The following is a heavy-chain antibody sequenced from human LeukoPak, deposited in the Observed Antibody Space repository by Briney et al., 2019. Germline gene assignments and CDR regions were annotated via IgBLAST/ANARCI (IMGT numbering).Heavy chain of an antibody. Sequence: SETLSLTCTVSGGSISSYYWSWIRQPPGKGLEWIGYIYYSGSTNYNPSLKSRVTISVDTSKNQFSLKLSSVTAAGTAVYYCARAVVVVTNYYFDYWGQGTLVTVSS. CDR1: GGSISSYY. CDR3: ARAVVVVTNYYFDY. D-gene: IGHD3-22*01. V-gene: IGHV4-59*01. J-gene: IGHJ4*02. CDR2: IYYSGST.